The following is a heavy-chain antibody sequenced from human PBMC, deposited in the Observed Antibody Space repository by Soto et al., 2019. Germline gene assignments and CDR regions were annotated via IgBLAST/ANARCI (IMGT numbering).Heavy chain of an antibody. Sequence: PSETLSLTRSVSGYSSTGAAYSWRWIRLPPGKGLEWIGGYLYHSGAAYYSPSLKGRVTISIDIPNNRLSLKLTSVTAADTAIYYCARDGAWRGLEVWGQGTTVTVSS. D-gene: IGHD1-26*01. V-gene: IGHV4-30-2*01. J-gene: IGHJ6*02. CDR1: GYSSTGAAYS. CDR2: LYHSGAA. CDR3: ARDGAWRGLEV.